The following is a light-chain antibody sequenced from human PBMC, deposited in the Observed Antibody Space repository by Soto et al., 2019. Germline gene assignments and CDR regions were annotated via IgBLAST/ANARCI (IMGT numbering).Light chain of an antibody. J-gene: IGKJ1*01. CDR3: QYYGSSST. CDR2: GAS. CDR1: PFLSSN. Sequence: ELVVTQSPATLSVSPEERATLSFRASPFLSSNLAWYQQKPDQATSVLIYGASTRATGIPARFSGSGSGTEFTLTISSLQSDFFAVYYCQYYGSSSTFGQGTKVDIK. V-gene: IGKV3-15*01.